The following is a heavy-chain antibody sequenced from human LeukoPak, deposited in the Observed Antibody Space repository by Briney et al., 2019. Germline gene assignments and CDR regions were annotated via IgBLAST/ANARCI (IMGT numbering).Heavy chain of an antibody. J-gene: IGHJ4*02. CDR3: ARHLTYDLGDF. V-gene: IGHV4-39*01. CDR2: MFNGGGT. D-gene: IGHD3-3*01. Sequence: SETLSLTCTVSGASISALSDYWGWISQAPGKGLEWIGSMFNGGGTFYNPSLKSRVSMSIDVSKNQFSLRLKSVAPSDTALYYCARHLTYDLGDFWGQGALVTVAS. CDR1: GASISALSDY.